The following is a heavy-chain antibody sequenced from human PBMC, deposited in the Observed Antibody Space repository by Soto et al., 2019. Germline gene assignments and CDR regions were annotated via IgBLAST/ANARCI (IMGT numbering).Heavy chain of an antibody. V-gene: IGHV3-23*01. CDR1: GFTFSSYA. D-gene: IGHD3-3*01. CDR3: AKGVVNALDYSSYGMQV. CDR2: ISGSGGST. J-gene: IGHJ6*02. Sequence: VGSLRLSCAASGFTFSSYAMSCVRHSPGKWLEWVSAISGSGGSTYYADSVKGRFTISRDNSKNTPYLQMNRLRAEDTAVYYCAKGVVNALDYSSYGMQVLGQATVVNVSS.